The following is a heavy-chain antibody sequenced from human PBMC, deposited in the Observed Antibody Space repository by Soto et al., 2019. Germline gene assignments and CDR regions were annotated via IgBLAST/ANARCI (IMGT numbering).Heavy chain of an antibody. V-gene: IGHV4-30-4*01. D-gene: IGHD6-6*01. CDR1: CGPVDSVNHY. Sequence: KPSETLSLTCSVSCGPVDSVNHYWSCIRQPPGKGLEWIGYIYNGGHTFYNPSLKSRVKILVDKSRNQFSLRLSSVTAADTAVYFCATSEYSSLSINWFDPWGQGALVTVSS. CDR2: IYNGGHT. J-gene: IGHJ5*02. CDR3: ATSEYSSLSINWFDP.